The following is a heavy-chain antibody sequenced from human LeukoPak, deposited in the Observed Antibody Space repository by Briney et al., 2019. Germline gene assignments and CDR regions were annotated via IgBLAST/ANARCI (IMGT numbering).Heavy chain of an antibody. Sequence: SETLSLTCAVYGESFSGYYWSRIRQPPGKGLEWIGEINHSGSTNYNPSLKSRVTISVETSKNQFSLKLSSVTAADTAVYYWARGGVDTAMEMYYFDYWGQGTLVTVSS. V-gene: IGHV4-34*01. CDR1: GESFSGYY. CDR3: ARGGVDTAMEMYYFDY. J-gene: IGHJ4*02. D-gene: IGHD5-18*01. CDR2: INHSGST.